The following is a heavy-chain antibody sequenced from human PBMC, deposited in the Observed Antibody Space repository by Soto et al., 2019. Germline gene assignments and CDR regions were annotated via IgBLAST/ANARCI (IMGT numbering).Heavy chain of an antibody. CDR2: IPVGGST. Sequence: PGGSLRASCAVSGFFCCSYDIIGGRQAPGKGLEWVSTIPVGGSTHYEASVKGRFTISRDTSKNTVYLQMNSLTAGDTAVYYCAKATATGGGAFEICGQGTIVTVPS. CDR3: AKATATGGGAFEI. CDR1: GFFCCSYD. V-gene: IGHV3-23*01. J-gene: IGHJ3*02. D-gene: IGHD2-8*02.